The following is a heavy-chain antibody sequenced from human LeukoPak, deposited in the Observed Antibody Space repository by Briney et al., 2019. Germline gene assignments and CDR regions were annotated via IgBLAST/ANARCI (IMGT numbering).Heavy chain of an antibody. D-gene: IGHD4-23*01. CDR3: ARVGYGGNSGVYYDY. Sequence: GSSVKVSCKASGYTFTSYGISWVRQAPGQGLEWMGWISAYNGNTNYAQKLQGRVTMTTDTSTSTAYMELRSLRSDDTAVYYCARVGYGGNSGVYYDYWGQGTLVTVSS. V-gene: IGHV1-18*01. CDR1: GYTFTSYG. CDR2: ISAYNGNT. J-gene: IGHJ4*02.